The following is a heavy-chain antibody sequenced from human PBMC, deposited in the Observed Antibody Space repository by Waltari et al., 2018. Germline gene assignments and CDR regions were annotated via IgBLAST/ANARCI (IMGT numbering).Heavy chain of an antibody. CDR1: GFTFSSYA. V-gene: IGHV3-30-3*01. CDR2: ISYDGSNK. D-gene: IGHD1-26*01. J-gene: IGHJ4*02. CDR3: AGDSGSYPGPIDY. Sequence: QVQLVESGGGVVQPGRSLRLSCAASGFTFSSYAMHWVRQAPGKGLEWVAVISYDGSNKYYADSVKGRFTISRDNSKNTLYLQMNSLRAEDTAVYYCAGDSGSYPGPIDYWGQGTLVTVSS.